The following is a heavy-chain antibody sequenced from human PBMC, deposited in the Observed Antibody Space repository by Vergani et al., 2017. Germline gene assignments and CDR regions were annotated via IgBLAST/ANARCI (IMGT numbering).Heavy chain of an antibody. Sequence: VQLVESGGGVVQPGGSLRLSCAASGFTFSSYSMNWVRQAPGKGLEWVSSISSSSSYIYYADSVKGRFTISRDNAKNSLYLQMNSLRDEDTAVYYCAREGVLLWFGELSPYYYYYMDVWGKGTTVTVSS. CDR3: AREGVLLWFGELSPYYYYYMDV. D-gene: IGHD3-10*01. CDR1: GFTFSSYS. CDR2: ISSSSSYI. V-gene: IGHV3-21*01. J-gene: IGHJ6*03.